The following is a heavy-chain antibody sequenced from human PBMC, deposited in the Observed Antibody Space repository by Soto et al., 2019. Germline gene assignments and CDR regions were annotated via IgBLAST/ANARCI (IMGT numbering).Heavy chain of an antibody. J-gene: IGHJ6*02. D-gene: IGHD6-13*01. Sequence: SETLSLTCTVSGGSISSYYWSLLRQPPGKGLEWIGYIYYSGSTNYNPSLKSRVTISVDTSKNQFSLKLSSVTAADPAVYYCAREGGGSSGAYYYYGMDVWGQGTTVTVSS. CDR2: IYYSGST. CDR1: GGSISSYY. V-gene: IGHV4-59*01. CDR3: AREGGGSSGAYYYYGMDV.